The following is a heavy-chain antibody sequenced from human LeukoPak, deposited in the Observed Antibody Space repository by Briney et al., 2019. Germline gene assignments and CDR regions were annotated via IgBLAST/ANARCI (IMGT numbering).Heavy chain of an antibody. J-gene: IGHJ4*02. CDR3: TRDEAAATN. CDR1: GGSFSGYY. V-gene: IGHV3-7*01. Sequence: PSETLSLTCAVYGGSFSGYYWSWIRQAPGKGPEWVANIKQDGREKHYVDSVKGRFTISRDNAKSSLYLQMNSLRAEDTAVYYCTRDEAAATNWGQGTLVTVSS. D-gene: IGHD6-13*01. CDR2: IKQDGREK.